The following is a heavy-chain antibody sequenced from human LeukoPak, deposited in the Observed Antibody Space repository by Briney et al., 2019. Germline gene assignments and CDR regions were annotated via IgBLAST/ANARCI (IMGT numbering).Heavy chain of an antibody. CDR3: ARVTYSSGWYYRYYYYGMDV. J-gene: IGHJ6*02. CDR2: IRGYNGYT. V-gene: IGHV1-18*01. Sequence: ASVKASCKASGYTFTNYGISWVRQAPGQGLEWMGWIRGYNGYTNYAQKLQGRVTMTTDTSTSTAYMELRSLRSDDTAVHYCARVTYSSGWYYRYYYYGMDVWGQGTTVTVSS. CDR1: GYTFTNYG. D-gene: IGHD6-19*01.